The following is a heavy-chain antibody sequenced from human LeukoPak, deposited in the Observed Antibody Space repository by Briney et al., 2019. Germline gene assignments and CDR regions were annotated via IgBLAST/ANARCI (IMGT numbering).Heavy chain of an antibody. J-gene: IGHJ4*02. CDR1: GGSISSGGYS. D-gene: IGHD6-19*01. CDR2: IYHSGST. Sequence: SETLSLTCAVSGGSISSGGYSWSWIRQPPGKGLEWIGYIYHSGSTYYNPSLKSRVTISVDRSKNQFSLKLSSVTAADTAVYCCARTSSGWPFDYWGQGTLVTVSS. V-gene: IGHV4-30-2*01. CDR3: ARTSSGWPFDY.